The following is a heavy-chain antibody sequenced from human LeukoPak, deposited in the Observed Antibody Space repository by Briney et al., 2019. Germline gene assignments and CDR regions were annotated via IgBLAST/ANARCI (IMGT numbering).Heavy chain of an antibody. CDR3: ARDDCSSISCYHNWFDP. CDR1: GFTFSSYW. Sequence: GGSLRLSCAASGFTFSSYWMSWVGQAPGKGLEWVANIKQDGSEKYYVDSVKGRFTISRDNAKNSLYLQMNSLGAEDTAVYYCARDDCSSISCYHNWFDPWGQGTLVTVSS. D-gene: IGHD2-2*01. CDR2: IKQDGSEK. J-gene: IGHJ5*02. V-gene: IGHV3-7*01.